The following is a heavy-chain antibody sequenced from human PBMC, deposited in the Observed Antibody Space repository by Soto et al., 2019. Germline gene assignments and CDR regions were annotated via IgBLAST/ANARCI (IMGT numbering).Heavy chain of an antibody. Sequence: GGSLRLSCAASGFTFSSYVMSWVRQAPGKGLEWVSAISGSGGSTYYADSVKGRFTISRDNSKNTLYLQMNSLRAEDTAVYYCAKVRVPGYCSGGSCYSFDYWGQGTLVTVSS. CDR2: ISGSGGST. D-gene: IGHD2-15*01. J-gene: IGHJ4*02. CDR3: AKVRVPGYCSGGSCYSFDY. V-gene: IGHV3-23*01. CDR1: GFTFSSYV.